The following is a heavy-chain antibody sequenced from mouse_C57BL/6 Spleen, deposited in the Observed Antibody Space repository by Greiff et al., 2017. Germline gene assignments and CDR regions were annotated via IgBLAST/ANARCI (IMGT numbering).Heavy chain of an antibody. CDR1: GYSITSGYY. CDR2: ISYDGSN. Sequence: EVQLVESGPGLVKPSQSLSLTCSVTGYSITSGYYWNWIRQFPGNKLEWMGFISYDGSNNYHPSLKNRISLTRDTSKNQFFLKLKSVTTEDTATYDCARGDSNCFGWYFDVWGTGTTVTVSS. V-gene: IGHV3-6*01. D-gene: IGHD2-5*01. CDR3: ARGDSNCFGWYFDV. J-gene: IGHJ1*03.